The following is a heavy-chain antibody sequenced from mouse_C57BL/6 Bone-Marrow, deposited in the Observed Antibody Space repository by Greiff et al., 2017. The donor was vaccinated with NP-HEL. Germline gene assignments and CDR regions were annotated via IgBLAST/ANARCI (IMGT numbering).Heavy chain of an antibody. V-gene: IGHV1-50*01. D-gene: IGHD3-2*02. CDR1: GYTFTSYW. Sequence: QVQLQQPGAELVKPGASVKLSCKASGYTFTSYWMQWVKQRPGQGLEWIGECDPADSYTNYIQKFKGKATLTVDTSSSTAYMQLSSLTSEDSAVYYCANNSSGQKWFAYWGQGTLVTVSA. J-gene: IGHJ3*01. CDR3: ANNSSGQKWFAY. CDR2: CDPADSYT.